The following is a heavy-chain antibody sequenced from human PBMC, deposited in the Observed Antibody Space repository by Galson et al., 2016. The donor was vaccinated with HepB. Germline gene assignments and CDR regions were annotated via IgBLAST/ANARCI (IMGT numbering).Heavy chain of an antibody. CDR3: ARGKDTSSWYTLFDV. V-gene: IGHV6-1*01. J-gene: IGHJ4*02. D-gene: IGHD6-13*01. CDR2: TYSRSKWYR. Sequence: CAISGDSVSSKFGAWNWIRQAPSRGLEWLGRTYSRSKWYRDYAVSVESRISINPDTSTTQFSLQLNSVTPEDTGVYFCARGKDTSSWYTLFDVWGQGILVAVSS. CDR1: GDSVSSKFGA.